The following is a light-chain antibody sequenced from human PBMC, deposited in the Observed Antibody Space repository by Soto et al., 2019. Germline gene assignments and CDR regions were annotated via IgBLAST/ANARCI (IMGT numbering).Light chain of an antibody. Sequence: DIQMTQSPSTLSATAAYRVTITCRASQSISSWLAWYQHKPGKAPKLLIYDASNLDSGVPSRFSGSGSGTESSLTISNLQPDDCATYYCQQYENYWTFGQGTKVDI. CDR1: QSISSW. CDR2: DAS. V-gene: IGKV1-5*01. J-gene: IGKJ1*01. CDR3: QQYENYWT.